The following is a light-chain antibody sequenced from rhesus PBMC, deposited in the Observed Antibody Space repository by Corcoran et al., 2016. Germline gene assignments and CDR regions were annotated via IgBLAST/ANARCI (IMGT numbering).Light chain of an antibody. CDR2: KAS. CDR1: QGTRSY. V-gene: IGKV1-25*01. Sequence: DIQMTQSPSSLSASVRDTVTITCRASQGTRSYLAWYKQKPGKAPKLLLSKASNLQRGVPSRLRGSGAGKDFTLAVSSRQPEDFATYCCHQLKRYPLTFGGGTKVGIK. CDR3: HQLKRYPLT. J-gene: IGKJ4*01.